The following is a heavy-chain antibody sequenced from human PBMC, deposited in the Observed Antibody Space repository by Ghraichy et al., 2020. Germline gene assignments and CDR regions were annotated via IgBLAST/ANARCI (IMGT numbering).Heavy chain of an antibody. J-gene: IGHJ5*02. Sequence: GGSLRLSCAASGFTFSSYGMHWVRQAPGKGLEWVAVIWYDGSNKYYADSVKGRFTISRDNSKNTLYLQMNSLRAEETAVSYCSRGCLEQQLEEDWFDPWGQGTLVTVSS. CDR1: GFTFSSYG. D-gene: IGHD6-13*01. CDR2: IWYDGSNK. V-gene: IGHV3-33*01. CDR3: SRGCLEQQLEEDWFDP.